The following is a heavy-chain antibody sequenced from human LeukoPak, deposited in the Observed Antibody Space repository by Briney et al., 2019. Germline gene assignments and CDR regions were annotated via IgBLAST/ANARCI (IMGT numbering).Heavy chain of an antibody. V-gene: IGHV1-2*02. CDR1: GYTFTGYY. J-gene: IGHJ4*02. CDR2: INPNSGGT. D-gene: IGHD3-22*01. CDR3: ARATDYYYDSSGYYWPIGY. Sequence: ASVKVSCKASGYTFTGYYMHWVRQAPGQGLEWMVWINPNSGGTNYAQKFQGRVTMTRDTSISTAYMELSRLRSDDTAVYYCARATDYYYDSSGYYWPIGYWGQGTLVTVSS.